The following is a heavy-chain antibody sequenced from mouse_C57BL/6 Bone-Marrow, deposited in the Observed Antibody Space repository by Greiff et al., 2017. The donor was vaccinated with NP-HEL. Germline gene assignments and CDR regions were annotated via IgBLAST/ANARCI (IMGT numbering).Heavy chain of an antibody. J-gene: IGHJ4*01. CDR1: GYTFTSYW. Sequence: VQLQQPGTELVKPGASVKLSCKASGYTFTSYWMHWVKQRPGQGLEWIGNINPSNGGTNYNEKFKSKATLTVDKSSSTAYMQLSSLTSEDSAVYYCARAPIYYDYDVGAMDYWGQGTSVTVSS. V-gene: IGHV1-53*01. CDR3: ARAPIYYDYDVGAMDY. D-gene: IGHD2-4*01. CDR2: INPSNGGT.